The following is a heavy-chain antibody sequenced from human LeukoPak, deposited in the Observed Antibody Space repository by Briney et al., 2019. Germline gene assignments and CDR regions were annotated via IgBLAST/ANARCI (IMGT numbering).Heavy chain of an antibody. CDR2: IHYSGST. CDR3: ARGASGDNWLDP. V-gene: IGHV4-59*08. J-gene: IGHJ5*02. CDR1: GASVSSYY. D-gene: IGHD1-26*01. Sequence: SETLSLTCTVSGASVSSYYWSWIRQPPGKGLEWIGYIHYSGSTTYNPSLKSRVTMSLDTSKNQFSLRWTSVTAADTAVYYCARGASGDNWLDPWGQGTLVTVSS.